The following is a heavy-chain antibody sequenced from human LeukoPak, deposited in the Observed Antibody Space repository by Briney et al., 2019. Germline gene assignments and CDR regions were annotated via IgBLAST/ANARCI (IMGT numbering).Heavy chain of an antibody. Sequence: GGSLRLSCAASGFTFSTYEMNWVRQAPGKGLEWVANIKQDGSEKYYVDSVKGRFTISRDNAKNSLYLQMNSLRAEDTAVYYCAREVPMGGGYSYGLDYWGQGTLVTVSS. CDR1: GFTFSTYE. D-gene: IGHD5-18*01. CDR3: AREVPMGGGYSYGLDY. J-gene: IGHJ4*02. V-gene: IGHV3-7*01. CDR2: IKQDGSEK.